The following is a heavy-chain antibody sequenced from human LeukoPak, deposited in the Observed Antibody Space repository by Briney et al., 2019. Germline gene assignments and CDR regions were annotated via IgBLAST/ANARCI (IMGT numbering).Heavy chain of an antibody. V-gene: IGHV4-34*01. CDR3: ARERRLPDY. CDR2: INHSGST. CDR1: GGSVSSYY. J-gene: IGHJ4*02. D-gene: IGHD6-25*01. Sequence: SETLSLTCTVSGGSVSSYYWSWIRQPPGKGLEWIGEINHSGSTNYNPSLKSRVTISVDTSKNQFSLKLSSVTAADTAVYYCARERRLPDYWGQGTLVTVSS.